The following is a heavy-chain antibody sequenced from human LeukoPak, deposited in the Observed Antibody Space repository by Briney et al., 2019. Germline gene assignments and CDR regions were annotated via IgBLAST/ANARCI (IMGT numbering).Heavy chain of an antibody. CDR1: GFTFSSYS. V-gene: IGHV3-48*04. Sequence: PGGSLRLSCAASGFTFSSYSMNWVRQAPGKGLEWVSFISSSSSTIYYADSVKGRFTISRDNAKNSLYLQMNSLRAEDTAVYYCARDRGGSYSAIDYWGQGTPVTASS. CDR2: ISSSSSTI. D-gene: IGHD1-26*01. CDR3: ARDRGGSYSAIDY. J-gene: IGHJ4*02.